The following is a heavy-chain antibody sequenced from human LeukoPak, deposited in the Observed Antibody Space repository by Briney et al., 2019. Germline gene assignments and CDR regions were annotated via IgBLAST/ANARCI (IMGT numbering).Heavy chain of an antibody. D-gene: IGHD3-22*01. V-gene: IGHV4-34*01. CDR2: INHSGST. Sequence: PSETLSLTCAVYGGSFSGYYWSWIRQPPGKGLEWIGEINHSGSTNYNPSLKSRVTISVDTSKNQFSLKLSSVTAADTAVYYCARARYYYDSSGKRCSYFDYWGQGTLVTVSS. CDR1: GGSFSGYY. J-gene: IGHJ4*02. CDR3: ARARYYYDSSGKRCSYFDY.